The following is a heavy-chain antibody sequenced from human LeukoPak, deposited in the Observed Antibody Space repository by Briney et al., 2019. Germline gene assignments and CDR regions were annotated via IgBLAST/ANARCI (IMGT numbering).Heavy chain of an antibody. J-gene: IGHJ6*03. V-gene: IGHV1-8*01. CDR2: INPKNGKT. Sequence: GASVKVSCKASGYTFSTSTISWVRQDAGQGLEWMGWINPKNGKTSYAQKFQDRVTMTENTSTSTAYMELSSLRSEDTAVYYCARGLAPYSYEYSGHDPYYYYNMDVWGKGTTVIISS. CDR3: ARGLAPYSYEYSGHDPYYYYNMDV. D-gene: IGHD3-22*01. CDR1: GYTFSTST.